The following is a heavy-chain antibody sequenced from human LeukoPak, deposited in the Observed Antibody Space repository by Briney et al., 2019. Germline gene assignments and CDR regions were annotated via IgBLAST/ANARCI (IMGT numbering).Heavy chain of an antibody. D-gene: IGHD3-16*01. J-gene: IGHJ4*02. CDR2: IHHSGDT. Sequence: PSETLSLTCTVSGYFITSIYYWGWIRQPPGKGLEWIGSIHHSGDTAYNPSLKSRVTISVDTSKSQFSLKLSSVTAADTAVYYCARSYASSGLDHWGQGTLVTVSS. CDR3: ARSYASSGLDH. V-gene: IGHV4-38-2*02. CDR1: GYFITSIYY.